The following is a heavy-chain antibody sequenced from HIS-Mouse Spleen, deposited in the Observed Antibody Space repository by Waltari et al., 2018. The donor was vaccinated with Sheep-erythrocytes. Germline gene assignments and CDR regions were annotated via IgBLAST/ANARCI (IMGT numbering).Heavy chain of an antibody. D-gene: IGHD6-13*01. J-gene: IGHJ4*02. CDR2: ISDYKSNT. CDR1: GYTFTSYG. Sequence: QVQLVQSGAEVKKPGASVKVSCKASGYTFTSYGSSWGRQAPGQGLEGMGWISDYKSNTDYAQKLQGEVTMTTDTSKSTAYRELRSRRSDETTVYYCERLPGSWYVDYWGQGTLVTVSS. CDR3: ERLPGSWYVDY. V-gene: IGHV1-18*01.